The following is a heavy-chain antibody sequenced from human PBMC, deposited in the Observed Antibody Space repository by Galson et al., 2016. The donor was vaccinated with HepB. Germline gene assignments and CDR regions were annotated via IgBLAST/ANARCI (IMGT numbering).Heavy chain of an antibody. V-gene: IGHV3-30*18. CDR1: GFTVSNRG. D-gene: IGHD2/OR15-2a*01. CDR3: AKRHEYCPPVGCSVDY. Sequence: SLRLSCAASGFTVSNRGMHWVRQAPGKGLEWVAADSMDGRRKFYADSVKGRFTISRDNSNNMLFLQMNSLRADDTAVYYCAKRHEYCPPVGCSVDYWRQGTLGSVSS. J-gene: IGHJ4*02. CDR2: DSMDGRRK.